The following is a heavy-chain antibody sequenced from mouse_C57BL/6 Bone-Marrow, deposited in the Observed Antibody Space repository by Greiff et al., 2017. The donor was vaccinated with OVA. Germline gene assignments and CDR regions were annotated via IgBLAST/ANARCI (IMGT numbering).Heavy chain of an antibody. CDR2: ISYDGSN. V-gene: IGHV3-6*01. D-gene: IGHD1-1*02. J-gene: IGHJ2*01. CDR1: GYSITSGYY. Sequence: ESGPGLVKPSQSLSLTCSVTGYSITSGYYWNWIRQFPGNKLEWMGYISYDGSNNSNPSLKNRISITRDTSKNQFFLTLNSVTTEDTATYYCARDRENYRGYFDYWGQGTTLTVSS. CDR3: ARDRENYRGYFDY.